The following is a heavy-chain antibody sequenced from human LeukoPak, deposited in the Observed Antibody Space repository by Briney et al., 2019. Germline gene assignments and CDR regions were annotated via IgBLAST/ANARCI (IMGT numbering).Heavy chain of an antibody. CDR2: INPSGGST. D-gene: IGHD1-26*01. J-gene: IGHJ4*02. CDR1: GYTFTSYY. Sequence: ASVKVSCKASGYTFTSYYMHWVRQAPGQGLEWMGIINPSGGSTSYAQKFQGRVTMTRDMSTSTVYMELSSLRSEDTAVYYCARDGPSSYGGSYRPFDYWGQGTLVTVSS. V-gene: IGHV1-46*01. CDR3: ARDGPSSYGGSYRPFDY.